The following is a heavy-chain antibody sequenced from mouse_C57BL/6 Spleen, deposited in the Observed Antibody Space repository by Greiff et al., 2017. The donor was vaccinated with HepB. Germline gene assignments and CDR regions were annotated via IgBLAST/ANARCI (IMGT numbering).Heavy chain of an antibody. V-gene: IGHV1-64*01. J-gene: IGHJ2*01. CDR3: ARGDGYDVEGYFDY. CDR2: IHPNSGST. D-gene: IGHD2-2*01. CDR1: GYTFTSYW. Sequence: QVQLKQPGAELVKPGASVKLSCKASGYTFTSYWMHWVKQRPGQGLEWIGMIHPNSGSTNYNEKFKSKATLTVDKSSSTAYMQLSSLTSEDSAVYYCARGDGYDVEGYFDYWGQGTTLTVSS.